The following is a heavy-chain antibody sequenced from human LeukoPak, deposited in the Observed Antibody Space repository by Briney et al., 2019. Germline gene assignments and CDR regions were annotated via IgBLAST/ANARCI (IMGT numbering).Heavy chain of an antibody. CDR2: ISYDGSVT. Sequence: GGSLRLSCAASGFTFTTYALLWVRQAPGKGLEWVAYISYDGSVTYYADSVKGRFTISRDNSKNTLYLQMNGLRVEDTAVYYCARDGGGFRFLQWSQYVQFFDYWGQGSLVTVSS. CDR3: ARDGGGFRFLQWSQYVQFFDY. D-gene: IGHD3-3*01. J-gene: IGHJ4*02. V-gene: IGHV3-30*04. CDR1: GFTFTTYA.